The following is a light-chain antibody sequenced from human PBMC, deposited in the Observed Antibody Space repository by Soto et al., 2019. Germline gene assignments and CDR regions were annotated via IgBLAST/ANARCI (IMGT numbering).Light chain of an antibody. CDR2: AAY. Sequence: DIQMTQSPSSLSTSVGDRVTITCRASQYINNYLNWYQQKPGEAPKLLIFAAYNLQSGVPSRFSGSGSATDFTLTISSLQPEDFATYYCQQSYSTPPYTFGQGTKLDMK. CDR1: QYINNY. CDR3: QQSYSTPPYT. J-gene: IGKJ2*01. V-gene: IGKV1-39*01.